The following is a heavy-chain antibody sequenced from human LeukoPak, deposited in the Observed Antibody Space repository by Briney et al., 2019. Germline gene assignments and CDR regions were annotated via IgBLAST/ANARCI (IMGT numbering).Heavy chain of an antibody. Sequence: PGGSLRLSCAASGFTFSSYGMHWVRQAPGKGLEWVAFIRYDGSNKYYADSVKGRFTISRDNSKNTLYLQMNSLRAEDTAVYYCAKASSSSWYFDYMDVWGKGTTVTVSS. CDR2: IRYDGSNK. J-gene: IGHJ6*03. V-gene: IGHV3-30*02. CDR3: AKASSSSWYFDYMDV. D-gene: IGHD6-13*01. CDR1: GFTFSSYG.